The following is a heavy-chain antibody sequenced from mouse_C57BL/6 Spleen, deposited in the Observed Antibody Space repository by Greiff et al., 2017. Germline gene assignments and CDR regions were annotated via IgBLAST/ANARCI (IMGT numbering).Heavy chain of an antibody. CDR1: GYTFTSYW. V-gene: IGHV1-69*01. D-gene: IGHD4-1*01. CDR3: ARRELGHWYFDV. J-gene: IGHJ1*03. Sequence: VQLQQPGAELVMPGASVKLSCKASGYTFTSYWMHWVKQRPGQGLEWIGEIDPSDSYTNYNQKFKGKSTWTVDKSSSTAYMQLSSLTSEDSAVYYCARRELGHWYFDVWGTGTTVTVSS. CDR2: IDPSDSYT.